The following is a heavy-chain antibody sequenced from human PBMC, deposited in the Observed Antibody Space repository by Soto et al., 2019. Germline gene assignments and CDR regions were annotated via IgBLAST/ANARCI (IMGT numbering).Heavy chain of an antibody. CDR1: GGSFSGYY. V-gene: IGHV4-34*01. CDR3: YVQNYYDSSGETG. J-gene: IGHJ4*02. Sequence: KASETLSLTCAVYGGSFSGYYWSWIRQPPGKGLEWIGEINHSGSTNYNPSLKSRVTISVDTSKNQFSLKLSSVTAADTAVYYCYVQNYYDSSGETGWGQGTLVTVSS. CDR2: INHSGST. D-gene: IGHD3-22*01.